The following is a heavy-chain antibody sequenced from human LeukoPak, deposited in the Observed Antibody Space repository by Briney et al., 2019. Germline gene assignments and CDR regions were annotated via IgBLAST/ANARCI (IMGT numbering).Heavy chain of an antibody. CDR3: ANGGGHTAMKTYYFEY. V-gene: IGHV3-30*18. D-gene: IGHD5-18*01. Sequence: QPGRSLRLSCAASGFTFSSYGMHWVRQAPGRGLEWVAVISYDGSNKYYADSVKGRFTISRDNSKNTLYLQMNSLRAEDSAVYYCANGGGHTAMKTYYFEYWGQGTLVTVSS. CDR1: GFTFSSYG. CDR2: ISYDGSNK. J-gene: IGHJ4*02.